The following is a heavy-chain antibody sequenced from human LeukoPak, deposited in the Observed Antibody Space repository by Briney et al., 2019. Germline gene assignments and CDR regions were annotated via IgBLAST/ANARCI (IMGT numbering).Heavy chain of an antibody. D-gene: IGHD3-10*01. J-gene: IGHJ4*02. Sequence: ATVKVSCKASGYSFTTYPVHWLRQAPGQGLEWMGWIKTNNGNPTYAQGFTGRFVFSLDTSVSTAYYCARDRVLLWFGESYYFDYWGQGTLVTVSS. CDR2: IKTNNGNP. CDR3: FDY. V-gene: IGHV7-4-1*01. CDR1: GYSFTTYP.